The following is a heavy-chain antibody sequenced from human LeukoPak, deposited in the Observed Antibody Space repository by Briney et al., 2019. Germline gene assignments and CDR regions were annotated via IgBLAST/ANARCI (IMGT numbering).Heavy chain of an antibody. CDR3: ARSRGGIVVVPAASQAFDY. CDR1: GYTFTGPY. V-gene: IGHV1-2*02. D-gene: IGHD2-2*01. J-gene: IGHJ4*02. CDR2: INPNNGDT. Sequence: ASVKVSCKASGYTFTGPYIHWVRQAPGQGLEFMGWINPNNGDTNYAQNFQGRVTMTRDTSFNTAYVEVSRLRSDDTAVYYCARSRGGIVVVPAASQAFDYWGQGTLVTVSS.